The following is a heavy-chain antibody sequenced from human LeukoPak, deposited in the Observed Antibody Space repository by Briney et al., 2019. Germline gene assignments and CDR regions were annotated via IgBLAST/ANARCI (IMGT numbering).Heavy chain of an antibody. CDR3: ARCGSDGWCFDY. D-gene: IGHD6-19*01. V-gene: IGHV1-2*02. CDR1: GYTFTSYG. Sequence: GASVKVSCKASGYTFTSYGISWVRQAPGQGLEWMGWINPNSGGTNYAQKIQGRVTMTWDTSISTAYMELSSLTSDDSAVYYCARCGSDGWCFDYWGRGTQVTVSP. CDR2: INPNSGGT. J-gene: IGHJ4*02.